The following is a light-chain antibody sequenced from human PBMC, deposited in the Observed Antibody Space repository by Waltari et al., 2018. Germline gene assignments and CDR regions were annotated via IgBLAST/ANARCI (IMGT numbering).Light chain of an antibody. Sequence: DIQLTQSPSSLSASVGDRVTLTCRASQSISSNLNWYQQNPGKAPKLLIYAASSLQSGVPSIFSASGSETDFTLTISSLQPEDFATYYCQQSYSTPYTFGQGTKLEIK. CDR2: AAS. CDR1: QSISSN. CDR3: QQSYSTPYT. J-gene: IGKJ2*01. V-gene: IGKV1-39*01.